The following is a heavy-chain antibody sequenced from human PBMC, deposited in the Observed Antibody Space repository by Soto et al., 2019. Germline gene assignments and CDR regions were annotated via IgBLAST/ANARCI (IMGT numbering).Heavy chain of an antibody. CDR3: ARDKPGIAAADLPGPYYYYGMDV. J-gene: IGHJ6*02. Sequence: SETLSLTCTVSGGSISSYYWSWIRQPPGKGLEWIGYIYYSGSTNYNPSLKSRVTISVDTSKNQFSLKLSSVTAADTAVYYCARDKPGIAAADLPGPYYYYGMDVWGQGTTVTVSS. D-gene: IGHD6-13*01. CDR1: GGSISSYY. CDR2: IYYSGST. V-gene: IGHV4-59*01.